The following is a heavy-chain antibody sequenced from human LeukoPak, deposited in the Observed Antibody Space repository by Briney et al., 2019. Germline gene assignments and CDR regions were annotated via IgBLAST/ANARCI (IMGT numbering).Heavy chain of an antibody. CDR3: ATGPRHDSGRRLDY. Sequence: GGSLRLSCEASGLTLNRNDMSWVRQAPGKGLEWVSSLDPSGTSTFYADSVKGRFTISRDDSKNTLSLQMNSLRVEDTAIYYCATGPRHDSGRRLDYWGQGALVTVSA. J-gene: IGHJ4*02. V-gene: IGHV3-23*01. CDR2: LDPSGTST. CDR1: GLTLNRND. D-gene: IGHD6-19*01.